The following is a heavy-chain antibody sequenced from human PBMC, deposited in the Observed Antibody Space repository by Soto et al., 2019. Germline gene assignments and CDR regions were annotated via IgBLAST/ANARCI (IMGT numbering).Heavy chain of an antibody. CDR1: GGSISSGGYS. V-gene: IGHV4-30-2*01. D-gene: IGHD5-12*01. CDR3: AAGGGLPRYY. CDR2: ISHSGSS. J-gene: IGHJ4*02. Sequence: QLQLQESGSGLVKPSQTLSLTCAVSGGSISSGGYSWSWIRQPPGTGLEWIGYISHSGSSYYNPSLTSRVTISVDRSKMQFSLKLRSVTAADTAVYYCAAGGGLPRYYWGQGTLVTVSS.